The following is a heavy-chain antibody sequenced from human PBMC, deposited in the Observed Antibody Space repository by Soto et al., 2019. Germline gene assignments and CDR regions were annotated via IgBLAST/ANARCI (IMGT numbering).Heavy chain of an antibody. CDR3: AKDYYDFWSGHDY. D-gene: IGHD3-3*01. CDR2: SSGSGDTT. CDR1: GFTFSSFT. J-gene: IGHJ4*02. V-gene: IGHV3-23*01. Sequence: PGGSLRLSCAASGFTFSSFTMSWVRQAPGKGPEWVSSSSGSGDTTYYAASVKGRFTMSRDNSKNTLYLQMNGLRGEDTAIYYCAKDYYDFWSGHDYWGLGTLVTVSS.